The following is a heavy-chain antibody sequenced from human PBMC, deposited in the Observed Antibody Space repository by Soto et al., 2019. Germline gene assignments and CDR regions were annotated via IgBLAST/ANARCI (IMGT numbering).Heavy chain of an antibody. D-gene: IGHD3-22*01. CDR3: ANALPYYYDSSCYCYPQVYYFDY. CDR2: ISGSGGST. V-gene: IGHV3-23*01. Sequence: EVQLLESGGGLVQPGGSLRLSCAASGFTFSSYAMSWVRQAPGKGLEWVSAISGSGGSTYYADSVKGLFTISRDNSKNTLYLQMNSLRAEDTAVYYCANALPYYYDSSCYCYPQVYYFDYWGQGTLFTVSS. J-gene: IGHJ4*02. CDR1: GFTFSSYA.